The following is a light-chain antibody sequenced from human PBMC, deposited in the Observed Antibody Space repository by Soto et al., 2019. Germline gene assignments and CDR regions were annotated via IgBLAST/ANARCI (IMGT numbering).Light chain of an antibody. CDR3: SSYTTGRTLLYV. CDR2: EVS. CDR1: SSDVGGYQY. V-gene: IGLV2-14*01. Sequence: QSALTQPPSVSGSPGQSVTISCTGTSSDVGGYQYVSWYQQHPGKAPKLMIYEVSNRPSGVSDRFSGSKSGNTASLTISGPQAEDEAEYDYSSYTTGRTLLYVFGTGTKLTVL. J-gene: IGLJ1*01.